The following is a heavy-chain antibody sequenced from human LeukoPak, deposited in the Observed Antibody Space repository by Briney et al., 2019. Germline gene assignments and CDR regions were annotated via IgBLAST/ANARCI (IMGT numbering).Heavy chain of an antibody. V-gene: IGHV1-69*13. Sequence: SVKASCQASGGTFSSYAISGVRQAPGQELEWMGGIITIFGPANYAQKFQGRVTITADESTSTDSMEMSSLTSEDTVVHYCARVHRSPYIVVVPAAHSYYCGMDVWGQGTTVTVSS. J-gene: IGHJ6*02. D-gene: IGHD2-2*01. CDR3: ARVHRSPYIVVVPAAHSYYCGMDV. CDR1: GGTFSSYA. CDR2: IITIFGPA.